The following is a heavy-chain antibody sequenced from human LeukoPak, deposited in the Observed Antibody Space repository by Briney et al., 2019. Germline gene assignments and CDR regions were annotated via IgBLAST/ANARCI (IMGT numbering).Heavy chain of an antibody. Sequence: GGSLRLSCAASGFTFSSYSMNWVRQAPGKGLEWVSAISGSGGSTYYADSVKGRFTISRDNSKNTLYLQMNSLRAEDTAVYYCAKASNYGSGSYYPRGVDYWGQGTLVTVSS. D-gene: IGHD3-10*01. CDR2: ISGSGGST. V-gene: IGHV3-23*01. J-gene: IGHJ4*02. CDR3: AKASNYGSGSYYPRGVDY. CDR1: GFTFSSYS.